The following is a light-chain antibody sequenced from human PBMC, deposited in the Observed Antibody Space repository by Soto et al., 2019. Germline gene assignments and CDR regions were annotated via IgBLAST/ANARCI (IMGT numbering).Light chain of an antibody. Sequence: QSALTQPASVSGSPGQSITISCTGTSSDIGSYDYVSWYQQHPGKAPNLIIYEVTDRPLGVSNRFSGSKSGNTASLTISGLQAEDEADYYCSSFTSTSTRLFGSGTKVTVL. CDR3: SSFTSTSTRL. V-gene: IGLV2-14*01. CDR2: EVT. CDR1: SSDIGSYDY. J-gene: IGLJ1*01.